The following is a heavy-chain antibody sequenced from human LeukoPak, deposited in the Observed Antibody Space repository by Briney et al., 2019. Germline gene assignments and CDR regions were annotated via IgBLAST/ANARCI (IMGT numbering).Heavy chain of an antibody. CDR3: TTFIAAAGKNGDY. D-gene: IGHD6-13*01. CDR2: IKSKTDGGTT. V-gene: IGHV3-15*07. CDR1: GFTFSNAW. Sequence: GGSLRLSCAASGFTFSNAWMNWVRQVPRKGLEWVGRIKSKTDGGTTDYAAPVKGRFTISRDNSKNKLYLQMNSLKTEDTAVYYCTTFIAAAGKNGDYWGQGTLVTVSS. J-gene: IGHJ4*02.